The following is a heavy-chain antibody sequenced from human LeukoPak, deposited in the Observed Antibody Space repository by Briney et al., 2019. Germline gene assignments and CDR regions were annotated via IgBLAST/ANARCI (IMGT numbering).Heavy chain of an antibody. V-gene: IGHV3-49*04. J-gene: IGHJ4*02. Sequence: PGGSLRLSCAASGFTFSSYGVNWVRQAPGKGLEWVGFTKNKTNRGTTEYAASVKGRSTISRDDSKSVAYLQMNSLKTEDTAVYYYNRALKYIAVSGTHWGQGTLVTVSS. D-gene: IGHD6-19*01. CDR2: TKNKTNRGTT. CDR1: GFTFSSYG. CDR3: NRALKYIAVSGTH.